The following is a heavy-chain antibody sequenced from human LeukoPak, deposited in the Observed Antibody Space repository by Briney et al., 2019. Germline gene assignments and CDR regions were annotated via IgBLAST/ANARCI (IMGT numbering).Heavy chain of an antibody. CDR1: GYSFSNYW. CDR3: ARRRGDNWESYYNYYMDI. Sequence: GESLKISCKGSGYSFSNYWIVWVRRMPGKGVEWMGIIYPGDSDTRYSPSFQGHVSISADKSISTAYLQWSSLQASDTAMYYCARRRGDNWESYYNYYMDIWGKGTTVTVSS. J-gene: IGHJ6*03. D-gene: IGHD4-23*01. CDR2: IYPGDSDT. V-gene: IGHV5-51*01.